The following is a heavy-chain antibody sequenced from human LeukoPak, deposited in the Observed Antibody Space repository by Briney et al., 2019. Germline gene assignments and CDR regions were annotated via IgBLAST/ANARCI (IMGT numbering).Heavy chain of an antibody. D-gene: IGHD4-23*01. V-gene: IGHV3-48*01. Sequence: GGSLRLSCAASGFTFRGYSMNWVRQAPGKGLEWISYISSSSDTIYYADSVKGRFTISRDNAKNSLYLQMNSLRAEDTAVYYCAREVAFDYGGNLNAFDIWGQGTVVTVSS. CDR1: GFTFRGYS. CDR3: AREVAFDYGGNLNAFDI. J-gene: IGHJ3*02. CDR2: ISSSSDTI.